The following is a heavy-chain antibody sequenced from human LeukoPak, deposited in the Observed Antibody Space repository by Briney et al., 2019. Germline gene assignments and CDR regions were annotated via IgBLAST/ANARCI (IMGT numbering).Heavy chain of an antibody. CDR1: GFTFSSYS. D-gene: IGHD4-17*01. J-gene: IGHJ5*02. V-gene: IGHV3-21*01. CDR3: ARGSTTVTTQLRFDP. CDR2: ISSSSSYI. Sequence: GGSLRLSYPASGFTFSSYSMNWVRQAPGKGLEWVSSISSSSSYIYYADSVKGRFTISRDNAKNSLYLQMNSLRAEDTAVYYCARGSTTVTTQLRFDPWGQGTLVTVSS.